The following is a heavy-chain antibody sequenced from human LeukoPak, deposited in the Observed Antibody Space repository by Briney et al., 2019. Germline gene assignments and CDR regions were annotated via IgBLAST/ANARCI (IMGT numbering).Heavy chain of an antibody. CDR3: ARHHLYDSSGDGRYYFDY. V-gene: IGHV4-38-2*01. D-gene: IGHD3-22*01. J-gene: IGHJ4*02. Sequence: SDTLSLTCGVSGYSLSSGYHWGWIRQPTGKGLEWIGSMSHSGSTYYNPSLKSRVTISVDTSKNQFSVKLSSVTAADTAVYYCARHHLYDSSGDGRYYFDYWGQGTLVTVSS. CDR2: MSHSGST. CDR1: GYSLSSGYH.